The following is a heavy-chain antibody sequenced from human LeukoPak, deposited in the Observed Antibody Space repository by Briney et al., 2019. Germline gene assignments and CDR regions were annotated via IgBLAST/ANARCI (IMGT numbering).Heavy chain of an antibody. CDR1: GGSISSYY. CDR2: IYHSGST. V-gene: IGHV4-59*12. D-gene: IGHD6-6*01. CDR3: ARGVYTGGLEYSYYGMDV. J-gene: IGHJ6*02. Sequence: TSETLSLTCTVSGGSISSYYWSWIRQPPGKGLEWIGEIYHSGSTNYNPSLKSRVTISVDKSKNQFSLKLSSVTAADTAVYFCARGVYTGGLEYSYYGMDVWGQGTTVTVSS.